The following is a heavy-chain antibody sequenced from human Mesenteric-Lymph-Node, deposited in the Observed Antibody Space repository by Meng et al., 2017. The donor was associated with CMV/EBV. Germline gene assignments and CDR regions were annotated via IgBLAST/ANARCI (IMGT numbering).Heavy chain of an antibody. J-gene: IGHJ4*02. CDR3: ARDTYGSAGPGVNFDY. Sequence: GGSLRLSCAASGFTFTNNWMAWVRQAPGTGLEWVANINQDGSEKHYVDSVRGRFSISRDNAKNSLSLQMNSLRAEDTAVYYCARDTYGSAGPGVNFDYWGQGALVTVSS. CDR1: GFTFTNNW. D-gene: IGHD3-10*01. CDR2: INQDGSEK. V-gene: IGHV3-7*01.